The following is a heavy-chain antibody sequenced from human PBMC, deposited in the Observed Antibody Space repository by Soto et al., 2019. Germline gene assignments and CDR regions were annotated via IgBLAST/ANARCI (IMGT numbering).Heavy chain of an antibody. CDR2: ISQSGNT. CDR1: SGPFSGYY. Sequence: ETLSLTCSIYSGPFSGYYWSWIRQPPGKGLEWIGEISQSGNTNYSPSLKSRVSISIDTSKKQFSLNLASVSAADTAVYYCARAPKVSGSSQTRPDFWGQGTLVTVSS. D-gene: IGHD6-6*01. V-gene: IGHV4-34*01. CDR3: ARAPKVSGSSQTRPDF. J-gene: IGHJ4*02.